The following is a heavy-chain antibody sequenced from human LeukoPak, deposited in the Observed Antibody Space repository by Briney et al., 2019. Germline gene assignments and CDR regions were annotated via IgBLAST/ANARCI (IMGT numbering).Heavy chain of an antibody. CDR1: GGSISSGGYY. J-gene: IGHJ4*02. CDR3: ARYSGSSLDY. D-gene: IGHD1-26*01. Sequence: SQTLSLTCTVSGGSISSGGYYWSWIRQPPGKGLEWIGYIYHSGSTYYNPSLKSRVTISVDRSKNQFSLKLSSVTAADTAVYYCARYSGSSLDYWGQGTLVTVSS. V-gene: IGHV4-30-2*01. CDR2: IYHSGST.